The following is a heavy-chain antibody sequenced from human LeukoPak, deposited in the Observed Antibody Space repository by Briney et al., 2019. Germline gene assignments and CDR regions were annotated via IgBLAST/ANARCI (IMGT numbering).Heavy chain of an antibody. D-gene: IGHD3-3*01. J-gene: IGHJ4*02. Sequence: GRSLRLSCAASGFTFSSYGMHWVRQAPGKGLEWVAVVSYDGTHKYYADSVKGRFTISRDNSKNTLYLQMNSLRAEDTAVYYCARDLLEWYFDYWGQGTLVTVSS. CDR1: GFTFSSYG. CDR3: ARDLLEWYFDY. CDR2: VSYDGTHK. V-gene: IGHV3-30*03.